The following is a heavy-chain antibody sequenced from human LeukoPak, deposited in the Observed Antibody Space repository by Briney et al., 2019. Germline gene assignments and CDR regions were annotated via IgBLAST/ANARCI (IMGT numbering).Heavy chain of an antibody. CDR3: ARGPRSGWYGAFEY. D-gene: IGHD6-19*01. CDR2: MNPNSGNT. Sequence: ASVKVSCKASGYTFTSYDINWVRQATGQGLEWMGWMNPNSGNTGYAQKFQGRVTMTRNTSISTAYMELSSLRSENTAVYYCARGPRSGWYGAFEYWGEGTVVTVSS. J-gene: IGHJ4*02. CDR1: GYTFTSYD. V-gene: IGHV1-8*01.